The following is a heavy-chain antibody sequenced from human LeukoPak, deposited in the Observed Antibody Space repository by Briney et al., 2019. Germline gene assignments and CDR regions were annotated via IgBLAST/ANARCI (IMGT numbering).Heavy chain of an antibody. J-gene: IGHJ2*01. CDR2: ISHDGSNN. V-gene: IGHV3-30-3*01. CDR1: GFTFNTYA. CDR3: AGDRFPSSGWYWYFDL. D-gene: IGHD6-19*01. Sequence: PGGSLRLSCAASGFTFNTYAIHWVRQAPGKGLEWVAVISHDGSNNYYADSVKGRFTISRENSKNTLYLQVNSLRLEDTAVYYCAGDRFPSSGWYWYFDLWGRGTLVTVSS.